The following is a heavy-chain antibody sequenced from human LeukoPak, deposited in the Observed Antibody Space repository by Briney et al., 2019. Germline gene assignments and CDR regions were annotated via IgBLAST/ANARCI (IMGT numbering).Heavy chain of an antibody. CDR3: ARASYYDILTGYYDQYYFDY. CDR2: IYTSGST. D-gene: IGHD3-9*01. V-gene: IGHV4-4*07. Sequence: SETLSLTCTVSGGSISSYYWSWIRQPAGKGLEWIGRIYTSGSTNYNPSLKSRVIMSVDTSKNQFSLKLSSVTAADTAVYYCARASYYDILTGYYDQYYFDYWGQGTLVTVSS. J-gene: IGHJ4*02. CDR1: GGSISSYY.